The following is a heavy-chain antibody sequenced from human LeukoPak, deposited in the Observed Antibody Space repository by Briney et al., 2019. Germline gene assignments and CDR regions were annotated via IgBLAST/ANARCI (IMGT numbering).Heavy chain of an antibody. D-gene: IGHD2-15*01. Sequence: ASVKASCKVSGYTLTELSMHWVRQAPGKGLEWMGGFDPEDGETIYAQKFQGRVTMTEDTSTDTAYMELSSLRSEDTAVYYCATSLGYCSGGSCYFDYWGQGTLVTVSS. CDR3: ATSLGYCSGGSCYFDY. J-gene: IGHJ4*02. V-gene: IGHV1-24*01. CDR1: GYTLTELS. CDR2: FDPEDGET.